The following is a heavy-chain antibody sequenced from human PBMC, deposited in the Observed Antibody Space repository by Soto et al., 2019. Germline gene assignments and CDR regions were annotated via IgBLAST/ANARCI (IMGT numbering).Heavy chain of an antibody. J-gene: IGHJ4*02. D-gene: IGHD4-17*01. CDR1: GGTFSTFG. Sequence: SVKVSCKASGGTFSTFGISWVRQAPGQGLEWMGGIIPFFGTARYSQKFEDRITITADESTNTVYMDLRSLTSEDTAIYYCAKSAPMDAGDKYYYDFWGEGALVTVSS. CDR2: IIPFFGTA. CDR3: AKSAPMDAGDKYYYDF. V-gene: IGHV1-69*13.